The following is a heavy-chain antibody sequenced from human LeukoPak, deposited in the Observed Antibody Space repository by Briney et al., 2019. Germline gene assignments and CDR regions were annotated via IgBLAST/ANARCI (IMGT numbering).Heavy chain of an antibody. CDR1: GYTFTGYY. V-gene: IGHV1-2*02. J-gene: IGHJ4*02. D-gene: IGHD5-24*01. Sequence: ASVKVSCKASGYTFTGYYMHWVRQAPGQGLAWMGWINPNSGGTNYAQKFQGRVTMTRDTSISTAYMELSRLRSDDTAVYYCARGSLIEMATMPRGYWGQGTLVTVSS. CDR3: ARGSLIEMATMPRGY. CDR2: INPNSGGT.